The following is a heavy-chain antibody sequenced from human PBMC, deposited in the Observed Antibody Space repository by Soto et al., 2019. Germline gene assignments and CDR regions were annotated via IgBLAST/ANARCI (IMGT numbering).Heavy chain of an antibody. CDR1: GYTFTSYA. CDR3: ARDLIGVPGDY. D-gene: IGHD2-8*01. Sequence: ASVKVSCKASGYTFTSYAMHWVRQAPGQRLEWMGWINAGNGNTKYSQKFQGRVTITRDTSASTAYMELSSLRSEDTAVYYCARDLIGVPGDYWGQGTLVTVSS. V-gene: IGHV1-3*01. CDR2: INAGNGNT. J-gene: IGHJ4*02.